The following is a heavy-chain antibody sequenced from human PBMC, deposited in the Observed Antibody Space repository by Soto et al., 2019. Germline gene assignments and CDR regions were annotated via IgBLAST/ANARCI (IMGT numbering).Heavy chain of an antibody. D-gene: IGHD6-6*01. CDR3: ARDTSSSSDYYYYMDV. CDR1: GGTFSSYT. Sequence: SVKVSCKASGGTFSSYTISWVRQAPGQGLEWMGRIIPILGIANYAQKFQGRVTITADKSTSTAYMELSSLRSEDTAVYYCARDTSSSSDYYYYMDVWGKGTTVTVSS. CDR2: IIPILGIA. J-gene: IGHJ6*03. V-gene: IGHV1-69*02.